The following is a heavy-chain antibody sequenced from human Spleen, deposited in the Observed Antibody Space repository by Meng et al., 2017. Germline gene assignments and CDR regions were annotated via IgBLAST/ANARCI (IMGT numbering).Heavy chain of an antibody. J-gene: IGHJ4*02. V-gene: IGHV1-69*02. CDR1: GGTFSSNT. CDR2: IIPILAIP. Sequence: SVKVSCKASGGTFSSNTINWVRQAPGQGLEWMGRIIPILAIPNYAQRFQGRVTITADTSTSTAYMELSSLRSDDTAVYYCVRGKKRPGIAAAGTRDYWGQGTLVTVSS. D-gene: IGHD6-13*01. CDR3: VRGKKRPGIAAAGTRDY.